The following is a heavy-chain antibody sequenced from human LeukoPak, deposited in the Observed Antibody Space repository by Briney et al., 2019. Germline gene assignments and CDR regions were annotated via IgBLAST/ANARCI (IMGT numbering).Heavy chain of an antibody. CDR3: AHRERASGSYYRSDY. V-gene: IGHV2-5*02. Sequence: SGPTLVKPTQTLTLTCTFSGFSLSTDGLAVGWIRQPPGKALEWLALIYWDDGKRYSPSLKSRLTITKDTSKNQVVLTMTNMDPVDTATYYCAHRERASGSYYRSDYWGQGTLVTVSS. CDR1: GFSLSTDGLA. D-gene: IGHD3-10*01. J-gene: IGHJ4*02. CDR2: IYWDDGK.